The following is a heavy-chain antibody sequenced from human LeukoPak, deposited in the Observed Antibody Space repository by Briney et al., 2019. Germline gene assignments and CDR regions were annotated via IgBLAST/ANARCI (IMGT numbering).Heavy chain of an antibody. CDR2: ISSSSYI. CDR1: GFTFSSYS. Sequence: PGGSLRLSCAASGFTFSSYSMNWVRQAPGKGLEWVSSISSSSYIYYADSVKGRFTISRDNAKNSLYLQMNSLRAEDTAVYYCARDAVVRGITYYYGMDVWGQGTTVTVSS. V-gene: IGHV3-21*01. CDR3: ARDAVVRGITYYYGMDV. J-gene: IGHJ6*02. D-gene: IGHD3-10*01.